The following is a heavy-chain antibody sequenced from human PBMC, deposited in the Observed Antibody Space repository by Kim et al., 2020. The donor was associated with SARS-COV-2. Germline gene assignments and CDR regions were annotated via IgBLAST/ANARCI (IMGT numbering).Heavy chain of an antibody. J-gene: IGHJ5*02. CDR3: ARGGPAHEFDP. Sequence: DTRYVRKYQGSVSMTRDTSTTTAYMGLNSLTSDDTAVYYCARGGPAHEFDPWGQGTLVTVSS. CDR2: DT. V-gene: IGHV1-2*02.